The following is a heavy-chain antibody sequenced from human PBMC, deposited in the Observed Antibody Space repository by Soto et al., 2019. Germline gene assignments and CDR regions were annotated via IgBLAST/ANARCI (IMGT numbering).Heavy chain of an antibody. J-gene: IGHJ1*01. D-gene: IGHD3-16*01. V-gene: IGHV3-73*02. CDR1: GFSFSGST. CDR2: ITRKPDSYST. Sequence: VKMVESGGGLVQPGGSLKLSCAASGFSFSGSTLHWVRQASGKGLEWVGHITRKPDSYSTVYAESVQGRFTISRDDLINMAFLQMNSLKSEDSAVYFCTRSYENNAYYFDHWGQGTLVTVSS. CDR3: TRSYENNAYYFDH.